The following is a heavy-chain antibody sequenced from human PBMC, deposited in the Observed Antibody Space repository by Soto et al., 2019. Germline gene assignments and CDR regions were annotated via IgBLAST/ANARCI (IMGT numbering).Heavy chain of an antibody. CDR3: ARRSVDTAMSFDY. Sequence: GSLRLSCAASGFTVSINYMSWVRQAPGKGLEWVSVVYSCGSIYYADSVKGRFTISRDNAKKSLFLQMSSLRAEDTAVYYCARRSVDTAMSFDYWGQGTLVTVSS. CDR2: VYSCGSI. D-gene: IGHD5-18*01. J-gene: IGHJ4*02. V-gene: IGHV3-53*01. CDR1: GFTVSINY.